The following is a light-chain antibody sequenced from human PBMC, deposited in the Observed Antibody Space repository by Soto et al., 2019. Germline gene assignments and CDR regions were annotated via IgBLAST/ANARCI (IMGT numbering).Light chain of an antibody. J-gene: IGLJ1*01. V-gene: IGLV2-8*01. CDR3: SSYTGSNNLV. Sequence: QCVLAQPPSAAVSPGPSVPISCTGTSTHVGGYNYVSWYQQHPGKAPKLTIYEVNKRPSGVPDRFSGSRSGNTASLTVSGLQAEDEADYYCSSYTGSNNLVFATGATVTVL. CDR2: EVN. CDR1: STHVGGYNY.